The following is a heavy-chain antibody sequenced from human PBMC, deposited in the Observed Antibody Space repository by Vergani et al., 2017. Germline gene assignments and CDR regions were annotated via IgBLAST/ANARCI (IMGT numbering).Heavy chain of an antibody. CDR3: AGSHYGSGSYVDY. D-gene: IGHD3-10*01. V-gene: IGHV4-59*01. J-gene: IGHJ4*02. CDR2: IYYSGST. CDR1: RGSISSYY. Sequence: QVQLQESGPGLVKRSETLSLSCTVSRGSISSYYWSWIRPPPGKGLEWIGYIYYSGSTNYNPSLKSRVTIPVDTSKNQFSLKLSSVTAADTAVYYCAGSHYGSGSYVDYWGQGTLVTVSS.